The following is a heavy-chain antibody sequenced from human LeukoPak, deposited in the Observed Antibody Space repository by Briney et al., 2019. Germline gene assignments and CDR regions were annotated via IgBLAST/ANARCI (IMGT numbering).Heavy chain of an antibody. CDR1: GGSISSSSYY. CDR3: ARDVGYYDGSGYGDAFDI. J-gene: IGHJ3*02. D-gene: IGHD3-22*01. Sequence: KPSETLSLTCTVSGGSISSSSYYWGWIRQPPGKGLEWIGSIYYSGSTYYNPSLKSRVTISVDTSKNQFSLKLSSVTAADTAVYYCARDVGYYDGSGYGDAFDIWGQGTMVTVSS. V-gene: IGHV4-39*07. CDR2: IYYSGST.